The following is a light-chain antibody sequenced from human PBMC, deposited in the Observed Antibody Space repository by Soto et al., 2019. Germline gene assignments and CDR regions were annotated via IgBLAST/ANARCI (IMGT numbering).Light chain of an antibody. CDR1: QSITTF. Sequence: DIQMTQSPSTLPASIGDRVTITCRASQSITTFLAWYQQKPGKAPQILIYDASKLEPGVPSRLSGGGSGTEFTLTISSLQPDDFATYYCQQYSTYPLTFGGGTKVDIK. V-gene: IGKV1-5*01. CDR3: QQYSTYPLT. CDR2: DAS. J-gene: IGKJ4*01.